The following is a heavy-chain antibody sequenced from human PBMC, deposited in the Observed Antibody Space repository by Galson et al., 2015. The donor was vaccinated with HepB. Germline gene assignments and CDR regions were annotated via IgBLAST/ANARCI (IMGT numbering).Heavy chain of an antibody. CDR3: AKRVDSRNFDS. CDR2: ISERGDIT. Sequence: SLRLSCAASGFSFGTYAMHWVRQAPGRGLEWVSGISERGDITNYADSVKGRFTISRDNSRSTVDLHMNSLQVEDTAVYYCAKRVDSRNFDSWGQGTLVTVSS. J-gene: IGHJ4*02. D-gene: IGHD2-2*01. CDR1: GFSFGTYA. V-gene: IGHV3-23*01.